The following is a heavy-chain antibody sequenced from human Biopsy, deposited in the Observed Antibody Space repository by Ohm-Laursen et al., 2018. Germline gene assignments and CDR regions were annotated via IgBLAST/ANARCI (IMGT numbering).Heavy chain of an antibody. CDR1: GFTFSSHA. D-gene: IGHD6-19*01. J-gene: IGHJ3*02. V-gene: IGHV3-23*01. CDR3: AKDGGQWLGGAFDI. CDR2: INGSGGST. Sequence: LSLTCAASGFTFSSHAMSWVRQAPGKGLECVSVINGSGGSTYYADPVKGRFTISRDRSRDTVHLQMNSLRYEDTALYYCAKDGGQWLGGAFDIWGHGTMVSVSS.